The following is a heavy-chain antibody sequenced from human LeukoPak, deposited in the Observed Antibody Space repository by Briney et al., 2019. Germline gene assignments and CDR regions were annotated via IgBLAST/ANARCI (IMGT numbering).Heavy chain of an antibody. V-gene: IGHV3-21*01. CDR3: ARDRYDFWSGYPLTRAFDI. Sequence: GGSLRLSCAASGFTFSSYEMNWVRQAPGKGLEWVSSISSSSSYIYYADSVKGRFTISRDNAKNSLYLQMNSLRAEDTAVYYCARDRYDFWSGYPLTRAFDIWGQGTMVTVSS. CDR2: ISSSSSYI. CDR1: GFTFSSYE. J-gene: IGHJ3*02. D-gene: IGHD3-3*01.